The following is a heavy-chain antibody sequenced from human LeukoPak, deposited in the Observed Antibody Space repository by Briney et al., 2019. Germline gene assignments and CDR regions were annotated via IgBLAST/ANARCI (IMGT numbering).Heavy chain of an antibody. D-gene: IGHD5-18*01. CDR1: GGSISSYY. V-gene: IGHV4-59*01. Sequence: LETLSLTCTVSGGSISSYYWSWIRQPPGKGLEWIGYVYYSGSTNYNPSLKSRVTISADTSKNQFSLKLSSVTAADTAVYYCARQRGYSYPFFDYWGQGTLVTVSS. J-gene: IGHJ4*02. CDR3: ARQRGYSYPFFDY. CDR2: VYYSGST.